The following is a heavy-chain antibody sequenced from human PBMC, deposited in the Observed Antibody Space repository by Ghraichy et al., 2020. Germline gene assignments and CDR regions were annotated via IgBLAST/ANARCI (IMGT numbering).Heavy chain of an antibody. CDR3: ARAYILDTAMVPDY. Sequence: GGSLRLSCAASGFTFSSYGMHWVRQAPGKGLEWVALIWYDGSNKYYADSVKGRFTISRDNSKNTLYLQMNSLRAEDTAVYYCARAYILDTAMVPDYWGQGTLVTVSS. CDR1: GFTFSSYG. J-gene: IGHJ4*02. CDR2: IWYDGSNK. D-gene: IGHD5-18*01. V-gene: IGHV3-33*01.